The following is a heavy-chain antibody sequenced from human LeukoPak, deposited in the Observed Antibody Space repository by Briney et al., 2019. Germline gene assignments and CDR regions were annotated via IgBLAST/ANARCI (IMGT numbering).Heavy chain of an antibody. J-gene: IGHJ5*02. CDR2: IYYSGST. CDR3: ARNVDIVATIGSPWFDP. Sequence: SETLSLTCTVSGGSLSSGDYYWSWIRQPPGKGLEWIGYIYYSGSTYYNPSLKSRVTISVDTSKNQFSLKLSSVTAADTAVYYCARNVDIVATIGSPWFDPWGQGTLVTVSS. D-gene: IGHD5-12*01. CDR1: GGSLSSGDYY. V-gene: IGHV4-30-4*01.